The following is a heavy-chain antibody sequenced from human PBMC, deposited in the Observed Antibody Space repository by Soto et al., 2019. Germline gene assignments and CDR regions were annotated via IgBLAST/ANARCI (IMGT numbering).Heavy chain of an antibody. V-gene: IGHV1-69*06. CDR2: IIPIFGTA. Sequence: QVQLVQSGAEVKKPGSSVKVSCKASGGTFSSYAISWVRQAPGQGLEWMGGIIPIFGTATYAQKFQGRVTITADKSTSTAYMELSSLRSEDTAVYYCARGRRGSGSYTPPLDYWGQGTLVTVSS. D-gene: IGHD3-10*01. J-gene: IGHJ4*02. CDR3: ARGRRGSGSYTPPLDY. CDR1: GGTFSSYA.